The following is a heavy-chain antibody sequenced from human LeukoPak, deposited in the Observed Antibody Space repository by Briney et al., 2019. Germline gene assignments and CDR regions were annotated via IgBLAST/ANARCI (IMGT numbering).Heavy chain of an antibody. V-gene: IGHV1-2*02. CDR2: INPNSGGT. Sequence: ASVKVSCKASGYTFTGYYMHWVRQAPGQGLEWMGWINPNSGGTNYAQKLQGRVTMTRDTSISTAYMELSRLRSDDTAVYYCAREVIGGYSYGSDYWGQGTLVTVSS. D-gene: IGHD5-18*01. CDR3: AREVIGGYSYGSDY. J-gene: IGHJ4*02. CDR1: GYTFTGYY.